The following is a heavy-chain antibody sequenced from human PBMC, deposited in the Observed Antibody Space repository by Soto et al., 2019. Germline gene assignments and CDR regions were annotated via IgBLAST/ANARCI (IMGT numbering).Heavy chain of an antibody. CDR2: IYHGGST. V-gene: IGHV4-39*01. CDR1: GGSMRSSIYY. Sequence: QLQLHESGPGLVKPSETLSLTCSVSGGSMRSSIYYWGWVRQPPGKGLEWIGSIYHGGSTYYNLSLKSRVTMSGDTSRVQFSLNLTSVTAADTAVYYCVRGGVGVQPPIVWGQGALVTVSS. D-gene: IGHD3-16*01. CDR3: VRGGVGVQPPIV. J-gene: IGHJ4*02.